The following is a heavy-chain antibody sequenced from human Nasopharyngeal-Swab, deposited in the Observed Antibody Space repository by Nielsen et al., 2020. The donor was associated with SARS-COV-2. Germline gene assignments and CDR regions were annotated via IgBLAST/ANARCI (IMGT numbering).Heavy chain of an antibody. V-gene: IGHV4-30-4*01. CDR3: ARAVVWVGAAPSAAWGYFDY. D-gene: IGHD2-15*01. CDR2: IYYSGST. J-gene: IGHJ4*02. Sequence: WIRQPPGKGLEWIGHIYYSGSTYYNPSLKSRVTISVDTSKNQFSLKLSSVTAADTAVYYCARAVVWVGAAPSAAWGYFDYWGQGTLVTVSS.